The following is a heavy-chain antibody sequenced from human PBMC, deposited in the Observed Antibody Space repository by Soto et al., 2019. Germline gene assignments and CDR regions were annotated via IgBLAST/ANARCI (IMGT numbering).Heavy chain of an antibody. CDR3: ARADCSSTTCYFYYGMDV. J-gene: IGHJ6*02. V-gene: IGHV1-3*01. CDR2: INPGNDNT. CDR1: GYTFTSYA. Sequence: ASVKVSCKASGYTFTSYALHWVRQAPGQRLEWMGRINPGNDNTRYSQKFQPRVTITRDTSASIAHMELSSLTSDDTAVHYCARADCSSTTCYFYYGMDVWGQGTTVTVSS. D-gene: IGHD2-2*01.